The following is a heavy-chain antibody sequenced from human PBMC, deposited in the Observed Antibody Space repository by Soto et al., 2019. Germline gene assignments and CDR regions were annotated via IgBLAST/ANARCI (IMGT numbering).Heavy chain of an antibody. CDR3: AYGYTSSWSNFDY. V-gene: IGHV4-61*08. J-gene: IGHJ4*02. CDR2: IHYSGST. Sequence: QVQLQESGPGLVKPSETLSLTCTVSGVSVRSDGYYWTWIRQPPGKGLEWIGYIHYSGSTNYNPSLKSRVTISVETSKNQFSLKLSSVSAADTAVYYCAYGYTSSWSNFDYWGQGTLVTVSS. CDR1: GVSVRSDGYY. D-gene: IGHD6-13*01.